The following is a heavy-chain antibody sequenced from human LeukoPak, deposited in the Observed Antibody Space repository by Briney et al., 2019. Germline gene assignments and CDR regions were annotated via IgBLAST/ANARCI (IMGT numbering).Heavy chain of an antibody. D-gene: IGHD3-3*02. V-gene: IGHV3-23*01. Sequence: GGSLRLACVGSRFPPRKYAMSWVRQAPGGGRECVSGISGGGGSKYYADSVRGRFTISRDNSKDTLFLKMTSLRADDPAKYYCAKEPEPFLEWHFDNCGEGNLVIVSS. CDR2: ISGGGGSK. J-gene: IGHJ4*02. CDR1: RFPPRKYA. CDR3: AKEPEPFLEWHFDN.